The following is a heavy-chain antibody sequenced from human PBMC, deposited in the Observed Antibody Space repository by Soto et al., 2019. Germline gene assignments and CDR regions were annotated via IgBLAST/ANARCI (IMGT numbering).Heavy chain of an antibody. V-gene: IGHV4-34*01. Sequence: SETLPLSCAVYVGSVSGYSWTWIRQPPGKGLEWIGEITHSGSTNYNPSLKMRVTISVDTSKNQFSLNLNSVTAADTAVYYCARSSVRGWSYWGQGTLVTVSS. J-gene: IGHJ4*02. CDR1: VGSVSGYS. CDR2: ITHSGST. D-gene: IGHD3-10*02. CDR3: ARSSVRGWSY.